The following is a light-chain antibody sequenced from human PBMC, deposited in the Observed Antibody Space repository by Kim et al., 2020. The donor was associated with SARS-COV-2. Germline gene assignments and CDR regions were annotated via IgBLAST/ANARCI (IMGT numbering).Light chain of an antibody. CDR1: SSNIGALYE. J-gene: IGLJ2*01. Sequence: QSVLTQPPSVSGAPGQRVSISCTGSSSNIGALYEVQRYQQLPGTAPKLLIYDTTKRPSGVPARFSASRSGTSASLAITGLQAEDEADYHCQSYDNSLSDVVFGGGTKVAVL. CDR2: DTT. V-gene: IGLV1-40*01. CDR3: QSYDNSLSDVV.